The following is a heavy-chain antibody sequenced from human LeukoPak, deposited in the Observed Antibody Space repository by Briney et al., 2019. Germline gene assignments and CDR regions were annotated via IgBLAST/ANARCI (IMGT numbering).Heavy chain of an antibody. J-gene: IGHJ5*02. Sequence: APVKVSCKASGYTFTSYAMHWVRQAPGQRLEWMGWINAGNDNTKYSQKFQGRVTITRDTSASTAYMELNSLGSEDTAVYYCARDLGYCTGGTCYPNWFDPWGQGTLVTVSS. D-gene: IGHD2-15*01. CDR2: INAGNDNT. CDR1: GYTFTSYA. V-gene: IGHV1-3*01. CDR3: ARDLGYCTGGTCYPNWFDP.